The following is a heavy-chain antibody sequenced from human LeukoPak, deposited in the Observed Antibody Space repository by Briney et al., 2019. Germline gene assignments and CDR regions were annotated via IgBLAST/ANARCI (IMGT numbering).Heavy chain of an antibody. Sequence: GGSLRLSCAASGFTFSSYDMSWVRQAPGKGLEWVSVVGGGGGNTFYADSVKGRFTISRDNSKNTLYLQMDSLRAEDTAVYYCAKCARVTLFCSDAFDMWGQGTMVTVSS. CDR3: AKCARVTLFCSDAFDM. CDR1: GFTFSSYD. V-gene: IGHV3-23*01. CDR2: VGGGGGNT. J-gene: IGHJ3*02. D-gene: IGHD3-9*01.